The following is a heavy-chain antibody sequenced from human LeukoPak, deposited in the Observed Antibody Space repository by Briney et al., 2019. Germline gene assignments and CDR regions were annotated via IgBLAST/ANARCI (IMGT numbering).Heavy chain of an antibody. V-gene: IGHV1-69*13. J-gene: IGHJ4*02. CDR3: ARGYCSSTSCEGSDY. Sequence: SVKVSCKASGGTFSSYAISWVRQAPGQGLEWMGGIIPIFGTANYAQKFQGRVTITADESTSTAYMELSSLRSEDTAVYYCARGYCSSTSCEGSDYWGQGTLVTVSS. CDR1: GGTFSSYA. D-gene: IGHD2-2*01. CDR2: IIPIFGTA.